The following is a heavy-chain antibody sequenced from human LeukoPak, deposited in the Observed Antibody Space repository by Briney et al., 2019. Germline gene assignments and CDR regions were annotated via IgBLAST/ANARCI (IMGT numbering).Heavy chain of an antibody. J-gene: IGHJ4*02. D-gene: IGHD3-10*01. CDR3: ARQYHYYGSGTLDY. CDR1: GGSISSSSYY. Sequence: SETLSLTCTVSGGSISSSSYYWGWIRQPPGKGLEWIGSIYYSGSTYYNPSLKSRVTISVDTSKNQFSLKLSSVTAADTAVYYCARQYHYYGSGTLDYWGQGTLVTVSS. V-gene: IGHV4-39*01. CDR2: IYYSGST.